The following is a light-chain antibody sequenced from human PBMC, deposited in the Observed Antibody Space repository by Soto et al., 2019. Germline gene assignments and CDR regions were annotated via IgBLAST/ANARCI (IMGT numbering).Light chain of an antibody. CDR1: QNINAY. V-gene: IGKV1-39*01. CDR3: QQSYIIPRT. Sequence: DIQLTQSPSSLSASVGDRVTITCRSSQNINAYLNWYQQKVGKAPELLIYAASNLQSGVPPRFSGSGSGTEFALIISSLQPEDSATYFCQQSYIIPRTFXQGTKVDIK. J-gene: IGKJ1*01. CDR2: AAS.